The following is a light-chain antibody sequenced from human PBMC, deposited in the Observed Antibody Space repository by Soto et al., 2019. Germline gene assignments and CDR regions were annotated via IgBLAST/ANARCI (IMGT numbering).Light chain of an antibody. V-gene: IGKV3-20*01. CDR1: QTVTRSY. CDR2: GIS. J-gene: IGKJ5*01. CDR3: HQYDGSPIT. Sequence: IVLKQPPGTLALSAGERATLSCRASQTVTRSYLAWYQHKPGQAPRLLISGISRRAPGIPDRFSGGGSGTDFTLTISRLEPEDYAVYYCHQYDGSPITFGQGTRLEIK.